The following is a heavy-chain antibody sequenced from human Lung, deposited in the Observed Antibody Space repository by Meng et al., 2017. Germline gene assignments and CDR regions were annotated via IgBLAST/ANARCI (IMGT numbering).Heavy chain of an antibody. CDR1: VGSITSSTW. Sequence: VQRQAAGPGLVKPSGILSLTCAFSVGSITSSTWWSWVRQTPGKGLEWFGEIFHSGSTNYNPPLESRVTISVDKSKNQFSLKVYSVTAADTATYYCARFDISSSGRGDYWGQGILVTVSS. CDR3: ARFDISSSGRGDY. J-gene: IGHJ4*02. D-gene: IGHD1-26*01. V-gene: IGHV4-4*02. CDR2: IFHSGST.